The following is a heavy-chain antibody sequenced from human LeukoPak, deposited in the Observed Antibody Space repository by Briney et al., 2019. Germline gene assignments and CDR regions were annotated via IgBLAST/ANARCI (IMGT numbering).Heavy chain of an antibody. CDR2: IYYSGST. V-gene: IGHV4-59*13. J-gene: IGHJ4*02. CDR1: GGSISSYY. Sequence: SETLSLTCTVSGGSISSYYWSWIRQPPGKGLEWIGYIYYSGSTNYNPSLKSRVTISVDTSKNQFSLKLSSVTAADTAVYYCARAGTGIAAAGDGIDYWGQGTLVTVSS. D-gene: IGHD6-13*01. CDR3: ARAGTGIAAAGDGIDY.